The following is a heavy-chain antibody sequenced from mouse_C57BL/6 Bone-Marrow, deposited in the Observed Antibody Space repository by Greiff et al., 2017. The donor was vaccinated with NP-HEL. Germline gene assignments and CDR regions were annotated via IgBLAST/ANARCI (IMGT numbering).Heavy chain of an antibody. Sequence: QVQLQQPGAELVKPGASVKLSCKASGYTFTSYWMQWVKQRPGQGLEWIGEIDPSDSYTNYNQKFKGKATLTVDTSSSTAYMQLSSLTSEDSAVYYCARYPTTVVADWYFDVWGTGTTVTVAS. CDR2: IDPSDSYT. V-gene: IGHV1-50*01. CDR3: ARYPTTVVADWYFDV. J-gene: IGHJ1*03. CDR1: GYTFTSYW. D-gene: IGHD1-1*01.